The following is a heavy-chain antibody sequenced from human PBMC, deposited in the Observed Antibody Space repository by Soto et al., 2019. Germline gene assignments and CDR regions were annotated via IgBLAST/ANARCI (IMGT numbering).Heavy chain of an antibody. J-gene: IGHJ5*02. D-gene: IGHD4-4*01. CDR3: ARALLDYNVDP. Sequence: SETLSLTCTVSGGSISGYYWSWIRQPPGKGLEWIGYIYYSGSTNYNPSLKSRVTISVDTSKNQFSLKLSSVTAADKAVYYCARALLDYNVDPWGQGTLVNV. V-gene: IGHV4-59*01. CDR1: GGSISGYY. CDR2: IYYSGST.